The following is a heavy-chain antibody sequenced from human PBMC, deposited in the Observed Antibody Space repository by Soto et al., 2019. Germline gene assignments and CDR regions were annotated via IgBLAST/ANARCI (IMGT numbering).Heavy chain of an antibody. CDR1: GYSFTSYW. V-gene: IGHV5-10-1*01. J-gene: IGHJ4*02. D-gene: IGHD5-12*01. Sequence: GESLQISCKGSGYSFTSYWISWVRQMPGKGLEWMGRIDPSDSYTNYSPSFQGHVTISADKSISTAYLQWSSLKASDTAMYYCGGGGVAHPTRLDYWGQGTLVTVSS. CDR3: GGGGVAHPTRLDY. CDR2: IDPSDSYT.